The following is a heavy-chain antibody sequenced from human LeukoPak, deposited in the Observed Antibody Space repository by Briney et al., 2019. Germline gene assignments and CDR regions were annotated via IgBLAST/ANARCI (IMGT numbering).Heavy chain of an antibody. D-gene: IGHD6-19*01. CDR1: GFTFSSYG. J-gene: IGHJ4*02. V-gene: IGHV3-33*01. Sequence: PGGSLRLSCAASGFTFSSYGMHWVRQAPGKGLEWVAVIWYDGSNKYYADSVKGRFTISRGNSKNTLYLQMNSLRAEDTAVYYCARGPPYSSGWSYFDYWGQGTLVTVSS. CDR3: ARGPPYSSGWSYFDY. CDR2: IWYDGSNK.